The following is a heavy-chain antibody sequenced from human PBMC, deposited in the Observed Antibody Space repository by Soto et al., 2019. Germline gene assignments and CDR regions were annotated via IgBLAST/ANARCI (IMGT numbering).Heavy chain of an antibody. Sequence: GSMEVSCKASGYTFSKYGIAWGRQAPGQGFEWMGWISPYSGKTDYRQNLQGRVTMTADTSTTTAYMELRSLRSDDTAVYYCTRDRLTLTTSLIFDFWGQGTLVTVSS. J-gene: IGHJ4*02. V-gene: IGHV1-18*01. CDR2: ISPYSGKT. D-gene: IGHD3-9*01. CDR3: TRDRLTLTTSLIFDF. CDR1: GYTFSKYG.